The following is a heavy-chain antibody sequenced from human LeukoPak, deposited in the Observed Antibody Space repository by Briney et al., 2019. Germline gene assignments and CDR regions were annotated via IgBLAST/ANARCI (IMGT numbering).Heavy chain of an antibody. D-gene: IGHD6-19*01. CDR1: GGSISSSNW. CDR2: IYHSGRT. J-gene: IGHJ3*02. V-gene: IGHV4-4*02. Sequence: SETLSLTCAVSGGSISSSNWWSWVRQPPGKGLEWIGEIYHSGRTNYNPSLKSRVTISVDKSKNQFSLKLSSVTAADTAVYYCASIPSSIAVAGTDAFDIWGQGTMVTVSS. CDR3: ASIPSSIAVAGTDAFDI.